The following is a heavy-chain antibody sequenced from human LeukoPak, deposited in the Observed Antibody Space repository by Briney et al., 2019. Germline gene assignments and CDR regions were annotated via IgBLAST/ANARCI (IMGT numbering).Heavy chain of an antibody. Sequence: GGSLRLSCAGSGFTFSNYAMSWVRRAPRKGLEWVSTIMIGGDGKHYADSVKGRFTISRDRSESTLYLQMNGLRADDTAVYYCVRAAPRDCSPASCSLFDTWGQGTLVTVSS. V-gene: IGHV3-23*01. CDR2: IMIGGDGK. D-gene: IGHD2-2*01. CDR3: VRAAPRDCSPASCSLFDT. CDR1: GFTFSNYA. J-gene: IGHJ4*02.